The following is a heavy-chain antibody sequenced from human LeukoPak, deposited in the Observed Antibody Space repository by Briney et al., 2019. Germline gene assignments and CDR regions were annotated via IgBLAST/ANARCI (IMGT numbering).Heavy chain of an antibody. V-gene: IGHV3-11*01. Sequence: PGGSLRLSCAASGFTFSDYYMNWIRQTPGKGLEWISYISSSGTTIYYADSVKGRFTISRDNAKNSLYLQMNTLRAEDTAVYYCAGNALIYSDDNAYLHNWGQGTLVTVSS. D-gene: IGHD3-22*01. CDR3: AGNALIYSDDNAYLHN. CDR2: ISSSGTTI. CDR1: GFTFSDYY. J-gene: IGHJ4*02.